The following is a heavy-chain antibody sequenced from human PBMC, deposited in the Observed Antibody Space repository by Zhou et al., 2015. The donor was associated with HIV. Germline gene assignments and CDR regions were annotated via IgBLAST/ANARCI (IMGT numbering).Heavy chain of an antibody. V-gene: IGHV3-30*18. Sequence: QVQLVESGGGVVQPGRSLRLSCAASGFTFSSYGMHWVRQAPGKGLEWVAVISYDGSNKYYADSVKGRFTISRDNSKNTLYLQMNSLRADDTGIYHCAKSPTPDSGVRFLEWFDYWGQGTLVTVSS. D-gene: IGHD3-3*01. J-gene: IGHJ5*01. CDR3: AKSPTPDSGVRFLEWFDY. CDR1: GFTFSSYG. CDR2: ISYDGSNK.